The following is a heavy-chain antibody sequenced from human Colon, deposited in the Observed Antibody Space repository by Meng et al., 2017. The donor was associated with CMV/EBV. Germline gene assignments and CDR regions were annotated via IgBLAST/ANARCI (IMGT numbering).Heavy chain of an antibody. J-gene: IGHJ3*02. D-gene: IGHD2-21*01. CDR2: VYYSGFT. Sequence: GSLRLSCNVSGGSISSTSSYWAWILQSPGKGLEWIGGVYYSGFTYYNPSLLSGVTVSIDRSKNQFSLRLSSVTAADTAVYHCARDRHSEVVIALRGTFDIWGQGTKVTVSS. V-gene: IGHV4-39*07. CDR1: GGSISSTSSY. CDR3: ARDRHSEVVIALRGTFDI.